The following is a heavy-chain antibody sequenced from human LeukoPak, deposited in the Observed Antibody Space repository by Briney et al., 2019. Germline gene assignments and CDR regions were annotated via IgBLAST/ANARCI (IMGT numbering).Heavy chain of an antibody. J-gene: IGHJ4*02. CDR2: INHSGST. CDR1: GGSFSGYY. CDR3: ARGRKDIVVVPAAIFNY. D-gene: IGHD2-2*01. V-gene: IGHV4-34*01. Sequence: SETLSLTCAVYGGSFSGYYWSWIRQPPGKGLEWIGEINHSGSTNYNPSLKSRVTISVDTSKNQFSLKLSSVTAADAAVYYCARGRKDIVVVPAAIFNYWGQGTLVTVSS.